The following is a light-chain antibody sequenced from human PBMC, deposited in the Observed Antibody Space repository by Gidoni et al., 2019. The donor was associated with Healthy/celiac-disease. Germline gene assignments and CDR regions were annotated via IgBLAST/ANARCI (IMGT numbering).Light chain of an antibody. Sequence: EIVLTQSPATLSWSPGERATLSCRASQSVSSYLAWYQQKPGQAPRPLIYDASNRATGIPARFSGSGSGTDFTLTLSSLEPEDFAVYYCQQRSNWLFTFGPGTKVDIK. CDR1: QSVSSY. CDR2: DAS. CDR3: QQRSNWLFT. J-gene: IGKJ3*01. V-gene: IGKV3-11*01.